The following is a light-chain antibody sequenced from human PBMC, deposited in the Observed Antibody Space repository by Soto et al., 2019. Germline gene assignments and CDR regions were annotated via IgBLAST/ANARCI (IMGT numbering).Light chain of an antibody. Sequence: QSVLTQLPSASGSPGQSVTISCIGTKNDICVYEFVAWYQHHPGQAPRLIIYEAVQRPSGVPDRFSGSKSGTTPSLTVSGLQSADEADYFCKSYDGSNTYVVGSGTKV. CDR2: EAV. CDR3: KSYDGSNTYV. CDR1: KNDICVYEF. V-gene: IGLV2-8*01. J-gene: IGLJ1*01.